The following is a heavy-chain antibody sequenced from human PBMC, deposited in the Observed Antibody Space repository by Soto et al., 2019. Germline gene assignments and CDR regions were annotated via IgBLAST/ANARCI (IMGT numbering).Heavy chain of an antibody. CDR3: AKEPDRSYYDFWSGYFPDY. CDR2: ISYDGSNK. CDR1: GFTFSSYG. J-gene: IGHJ4*02. V-gene: IGHV3-30*18. D-gene: IGHD3-3*01. Sequence: QVQLVESGGGVVQPGRSLRLSCAASGFTFSSYGMHWVRQAPGKGLEWVAVISYDGSNKYYADSVKGRFTISRDNSKNTLYLQMNSLRAEDTAVYYCAKEPDRSYYDFWSGYFPDYWGQGTLVTVSS.